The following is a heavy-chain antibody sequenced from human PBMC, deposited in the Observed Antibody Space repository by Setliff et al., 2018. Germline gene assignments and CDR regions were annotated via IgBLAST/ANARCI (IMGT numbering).Heavy chain of an antibody. CDR3: ARAYTNMVNYFDH. J-gene: IGHJ4*02. Sequence: ASVKVSCKASGYTFTTYAMSWMRQAPGQGLEWMGWINTNTGNPSYAPKFQGSVTMTRDTSISAVYMELHSVTSDDAAIYYCARAYTNMVNYFDHWGQGTLVTVSS. CDR2: INTNTGNP. D-gene: IGHD2-2*02. V-gene: IGHV1-2*02. CDR1: GYTFTTYA.